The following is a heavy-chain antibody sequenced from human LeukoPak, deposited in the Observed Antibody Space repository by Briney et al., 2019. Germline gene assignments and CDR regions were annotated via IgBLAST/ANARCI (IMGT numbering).Heavy chain of an antibody. CDR2: IYSGGST. CDR1: GFTVSSNY. Sequence: GGSLRLSCAASGFTVSSNYMSWVRQAPGKGLERVSVIYSGGSTYYADSVKGRFTISRDNSKNTLYLQMNSLRAEDTAVYYCANRLPSQEYYYYYGMDVWGQGTTVTVSS. CDR3: ANRLPSQEYYYYYGMDV. D-gene: IGHD2/OR15-2a*01. J-gene: IGHJ6*02. V-gene: IGHV3-66*01.